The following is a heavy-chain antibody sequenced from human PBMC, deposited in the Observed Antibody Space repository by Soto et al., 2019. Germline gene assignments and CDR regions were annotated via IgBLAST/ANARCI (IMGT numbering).Heavy chain of an antibody. D-gene: IGHD3-16*01. CDR1: GNTHTIYF. Sequence: QVQLVQSGAEVKQPGASVRVSCKASGNTHTIYFIHWLRQAPGQGLEWMGWINSVSGGTNYAPRFRGRVSMTRDTSSATAFMDLSGLRSDDAAVYYCARGGSYYAHWGQGTLVTVSS. V-gene: IGHV1-2*02. J-gene: IGHJ4*02. CDR2: INSVSGGT. CDR3: ARGGSYYAH.